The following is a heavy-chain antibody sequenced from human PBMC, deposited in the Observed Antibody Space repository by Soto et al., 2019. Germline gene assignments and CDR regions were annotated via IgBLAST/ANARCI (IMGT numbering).Heavy chain of an antibody. Sequence: PGGSLRLSCSASGFTFSTYGMHWARQAPGKGLEWVAPIWYDGGKEYYADSVKGRFTISRDNSKNTLYLQMNSLRAEDTAVYYFGRHRLIVATITSFDYWGQGTPVTVS. CDR2: IWYDGGKE. D-gene: IGHD5-12*01. CDR1: GFTFSTYG. J-gene: IGHJ4*02. V-gene: IGHV3-33*01. CDR3: GRHRLIVATITSFDY.